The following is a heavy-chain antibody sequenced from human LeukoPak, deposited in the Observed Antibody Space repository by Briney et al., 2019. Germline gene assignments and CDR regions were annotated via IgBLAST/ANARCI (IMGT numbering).Heavy chain of an antibody. CDR1: GFTFSSYA. CDR2: ISGSGGST. J-gene: IGHJ4*02. Sequence: PGGSLRLSCAASGFTFSSYAMSWVRQAPGKGLEWVPAISGSGGSTYYADSVKGRFTISRDNSKNTLYLQMNSLRAEDTAVYYCAKSYDFWSGYSSPFDYWGQGTLVTVSP. CDR3: AKSYDFWSGYSSPFDY. V-gene: IGHV3-23*01. D-gene: IGHD3-3*01.